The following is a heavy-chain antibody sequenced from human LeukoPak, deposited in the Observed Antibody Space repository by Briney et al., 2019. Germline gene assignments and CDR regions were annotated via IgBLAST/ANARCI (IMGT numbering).Heavy chain of an antibody. J-gene: IGHJ6*02. CDR2: IKTKSDSGTA. D-gene: IGHD6-13*01. CDR1: GITFSHAW. V-gene: IGHV3-15*01. CDR3: TSYSDVHV. Sequence: KSGGSLRLSCAASGITFSHAWLSWVRQGPGKGLEWVGRIKTKSDSGTADYAAPVKGRFTISRDDSKSTLYLQMNSLMTDDTAVYYCTSYSDVHVWGQGTTVTVSS.